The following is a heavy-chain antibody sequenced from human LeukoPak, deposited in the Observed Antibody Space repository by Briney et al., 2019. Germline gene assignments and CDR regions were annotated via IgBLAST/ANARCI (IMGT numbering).Heavy chain of an antibody. CDR3: ARRLDYGDYFDY. CDR1: GGTFSSYA. D-gene: IGHD4-17*01. V-gene: IGHV1-69*04. CDR2: IIPILGIA. J-gene: IGHJ4*02. Sequence: PVKVSCKASGGTFSSYAISWVRQAPGQGLEWMGRIIPILGIANYAQKFQGRVTITADKSTSTAYMELSSLRSEDTAVYYCARRLDYGDYFDYWGQGTLVTVSS.